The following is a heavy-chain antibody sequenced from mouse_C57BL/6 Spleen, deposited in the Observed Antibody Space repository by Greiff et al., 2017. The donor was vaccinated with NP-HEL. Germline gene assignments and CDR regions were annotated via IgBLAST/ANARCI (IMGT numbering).Heavy chain of an antibody. D-gene: IGHD1-1*01. CDR3: AGGTTVVAPAY. V-gene: IGHV1-64*01. J-gene: IGHJ3*01. Sequence: QVQLQQPGAELVKPGASVKLSCKASGYTFTSYWMHWVKQRPGQGLEWIGMIHPNSGSTNYNEKFKSKATLTVDKSSSTAYMQLSSLTSEDAAVYYCAGGTTVVAPAYWGQGTLVTVSA. CDR2: IHPNSGST. CDR1: GYTFTSYW.